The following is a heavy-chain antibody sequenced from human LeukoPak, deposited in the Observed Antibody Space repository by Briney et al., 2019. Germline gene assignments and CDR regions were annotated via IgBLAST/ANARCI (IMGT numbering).Heavy chain of an antibody. CDR2: ISRGGGST. CDR3: AKRNLRAVAPGY. V-gene: IGHV3-23*01. J-gene: IGHJ4*02. CDR1: GSTFSSFD. Sequence: AASLRLSCAASGSTFSSFDMSWVRQAPGKGLEWVSAISRGGGSTYYADSMKGRFTISRDNSKNTLYLQMNSLRAEDTAIYYCAKRNLRAVAPGYWGQGTLVTVSS. D-gene: IGHD6-19*01.